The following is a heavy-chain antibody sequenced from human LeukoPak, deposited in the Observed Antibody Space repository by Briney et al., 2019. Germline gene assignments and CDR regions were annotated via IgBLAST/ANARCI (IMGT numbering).Heavy chain of an antibody. V-gene: IGHV1-69*13. CDR1: GYTFTSYY. J-gene: IGHJ6*03. Sequence: ASVKVSCKASGYTFTSYYMHWVRQAPGQGREWMGGIIPIFGTTNYAQKFQGRVTITADESTSTAYMELSSLRSEDTAVYYCARAPHTVWGDYYYMDVWGKGTTVTVSS. CDR3: ARAPHTVWGDYYYMDV. D-gene: IGHD3-16*01. CDR2: IIPIFGTT.